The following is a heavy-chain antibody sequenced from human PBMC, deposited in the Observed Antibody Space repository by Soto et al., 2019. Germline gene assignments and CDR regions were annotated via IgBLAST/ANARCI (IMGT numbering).Heavy chain of an antibody. J-gene: IGHJ4*02. CDR2: IYYSGTT. CDR1: GGSISSYY. V-gene: IGHV4-59*12. CDR3: ARGRRTTVTIDY. Sequence: SETLSLTCTVSGGSISSYYWSWFRHPPGKGLEWIGCIYYSGTTSYNPSLTSRVTISVDTSKNQFSLKLSSVTAADTAVYYCARGRRTTVTIDYWGQGTLVTVS. D-gene: IGHD4-17*01.